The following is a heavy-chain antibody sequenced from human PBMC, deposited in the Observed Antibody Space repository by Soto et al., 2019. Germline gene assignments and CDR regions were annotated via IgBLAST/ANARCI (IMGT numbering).Heavy chain of an antibody. CDR1: GYTFTSYG. Sequence: QVQLVQSGTEVKKPGASVKVSCKASGYTFTSYGIHWVRQAPGQRLEWMGWINAANGDTKYSPKSQGRVTITRDTSACTAYMELSSLRSEDTAVYYCVGRHVSETGIDWFDLWGQGTLVTVSS. J-gene: IGHJ5*02. V-gene: IGHV1-3*01. CDR3: VGRHVSETGIDWFDL. D-gene: IGHD1-1*01. CDR2: INAANGDT.